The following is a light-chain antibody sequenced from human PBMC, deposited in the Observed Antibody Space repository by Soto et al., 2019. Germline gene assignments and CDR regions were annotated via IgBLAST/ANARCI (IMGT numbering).Light chain of an antibody. J-gene: IGKJ4*01. V-gene: IGKV1-33*01. CDR3: QQYDDLPLT. CDR2: NAS. Sequence: DIQMTQSPSSLSASVGGRVTFTCQASQDIKKYLNWYQQKPGKAPKLLINNASTLDTGVPSRFSGSGSGTDFTFTISSLQPEDIATYYCQQYDDLPLTFGGGTKVDIK. CDR1: QDIKKY.